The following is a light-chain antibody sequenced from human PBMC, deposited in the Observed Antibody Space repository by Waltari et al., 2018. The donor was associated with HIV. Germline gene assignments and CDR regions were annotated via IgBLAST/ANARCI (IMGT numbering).Light chain of an antibody. CDR2: SNN. V-gene: IGLV1-44*01. J-gene: IGLJ1*01. Sequence: QSVLTQPPSASGTPGQRVTISCSGSSSNIGSNTVTWYQQLPGTAPKLLIYSNNQRPSGVPDRFSGSKSGTSVSLAISGLQSEDEADYYCAAWDDSLNGYVFGTGTKVTVL. CDR1: SSNIGSNT. CDR3: AAWDDSLNGYV.